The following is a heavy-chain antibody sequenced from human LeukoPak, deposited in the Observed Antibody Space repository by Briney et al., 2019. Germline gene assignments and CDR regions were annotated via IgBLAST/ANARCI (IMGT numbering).Heavy chain of an antibody. CDR2: IYYSGST. Sequence: SETLSLTCTVSGGSISSYYWSWIRQPPGKGLERIGYIYYSGSTNYNPSLKSRVTISVDTSKNQFSLKLSSVTAADTAVYYCARLGDQYSSSFNWFDPWGQGTLVTVSS. V-gene: IGHV4-59*08. J-gene: IGHJ5*02. CDR3: ARLGDQYSSSFNWFDP. CDR1: GGSISSYY. D-gene: IGHD6-13*01.